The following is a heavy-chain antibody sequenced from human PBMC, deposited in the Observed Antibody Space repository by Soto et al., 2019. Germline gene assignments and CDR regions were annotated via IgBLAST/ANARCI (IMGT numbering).Heavy chain of an antibody. CDR3: ARAGELLRAFDI. D-gene: IGHD1-26*01. V-gene: IGHV4-34*01. CDR2: INHSGST. Sequence: QVQLQQWGAGLLKPSETLSLTCAVYGGSFSGYYWSWIRQPPGKGLEWIGEINHSGSTNYNPSLKSRVTISVDTSKNQFSLKLSSVTAADTAMYYCARAGELLRAFDIWGQGTMVTVSS. CDR1: GGSFSGYY. J-gene: IGHJ3*02.